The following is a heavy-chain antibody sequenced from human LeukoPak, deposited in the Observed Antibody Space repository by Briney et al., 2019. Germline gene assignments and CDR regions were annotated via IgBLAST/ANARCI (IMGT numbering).Heavy chain of an antibody. J-gene: IGHJ5*02. Sequence: GGSLRLSCVASAFTFNNYWMHWVRQAPGKGLEWVAVISYDGSNKYYADSVKGRFTISRDNSKNTLYLQMNSLRAEDTAVYYCARDLPAAENNWFDPWGQGTLVTVSS. CDR1: AFTFNNYW. V-gene: IGHV3-30-3*01. CDR3: ARDLPAAENNWFDP. D-gene: IGHD6-13*01. CDR2: ISYDGSNK.